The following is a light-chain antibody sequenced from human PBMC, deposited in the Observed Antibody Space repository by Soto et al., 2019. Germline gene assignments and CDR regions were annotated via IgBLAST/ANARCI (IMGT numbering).Light chain of an antibody. CDR3: SSYTTSDTLV. V-gene: IGLV2-14*01. CDR2: EVS. J-gene: IGLJ3*02. Sequence: QSALTQPASVSGSPGQSIAISCTGTSSDIGAYNFVSWYQQHPGKAPKFIIYEVSNRPSGVSDRFSGSKSGNTASLTISGLQAEDVADYYCSSYTTSDTLVFGGGTKLTVL. CDR1: SSDIGAYNF.